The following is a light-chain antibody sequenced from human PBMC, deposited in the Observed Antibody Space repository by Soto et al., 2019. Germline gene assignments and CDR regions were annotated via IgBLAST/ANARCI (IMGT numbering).Light chain of an antibody. Sequence: QAVVTQPPSASGTPGQRVTISCSGSSSNIGTNTVNWYQHLPGTAPKLLIYSDNQRPSGVPDRFSASKSGTSASLAISGLRSEDEADYYCATWDDSLNGAVFGGGTQLTVL. CDR3: ATWDDSLNGAV. J-gene: IGLJ7*01. CDR2: SDN. CDR1: SSNIGTNT. V-gene: IGLV1-44*01.